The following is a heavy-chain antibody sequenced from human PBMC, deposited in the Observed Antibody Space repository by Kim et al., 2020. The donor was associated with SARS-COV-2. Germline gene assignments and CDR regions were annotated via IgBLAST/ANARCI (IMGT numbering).Heavy chain of an antibody. V-gene: IGHV3-66*04. Sequence: GGSLRLSCAVSGFSVSGDYMNWVRQAPGKGLECVSVIHTGGATFYADSVKGRFTISRDSSKNTLYLQMNSLRVEDTAVYYCARHDWFDPWGQGTLSPSPQ. J-gene: IGHJ5*02. CDR1: GFSVSGDY. CDR3: ARHDWFDP. CDR2: IHTGGAT.